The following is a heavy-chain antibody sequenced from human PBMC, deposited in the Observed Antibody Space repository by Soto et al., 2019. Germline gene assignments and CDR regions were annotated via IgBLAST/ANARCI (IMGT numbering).Heavy chain of an antibody. Sequence: EVQLVESGGGLGQPGGSLRLSCVASGFTFSSSEMYWVRQAPGKGLEWVSYIHPAGQPIFYADSVKGRFTISRDNAKNSLYLQMNSLRAEDTAVYYCARRGSSWGQGTMVTVSS. CDR2: IHPAGQPI. CDR1: GFTFSSSE. V-gene: IGHV3-48*03. CDR3: ARRGSS. D-gene: IGHD2-2*01. J-gene: IGHJ3*01.